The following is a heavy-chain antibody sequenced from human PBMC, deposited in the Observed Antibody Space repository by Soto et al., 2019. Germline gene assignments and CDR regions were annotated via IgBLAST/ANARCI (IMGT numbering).Heavy chain of an antibody. D-gene: IGHD4-17*01. V-gene: IGHV3-74*01. J-gene: IGHJ4*02. Sequence: EVQLVESGGGLVQPGESLRLSCSASGFTFTNYWMHWVRQAPGKGLVWVSRINAEGTTTNYADSVKGRFTTSRDNAKNNLYLQMNSLGGEDTAVYYCACSARGLYGDYNWGQGTLVTVSS. CDR1: GFTFTNYW. CDR2: INAEGTTT. CDR3: ACSARGLYGDYN.